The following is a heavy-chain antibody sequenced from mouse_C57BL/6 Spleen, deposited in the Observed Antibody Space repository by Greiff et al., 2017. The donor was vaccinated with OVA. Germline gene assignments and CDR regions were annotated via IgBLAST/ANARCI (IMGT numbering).Heavy chain of an antibody. CDR1: GYTFTSYW. CDR2: IDPSDSYT. Sequence: QVQLQQPGAELVMPGASVTLSCKASGYTFTSYWMHWVKQRPGQGLEWIGEIDPSDSYTNYNQKFKGKSTLTVDKSSSTAYMQLSSLTSEDSAVYYCARGDLLLRSYYFDYWGQGTTLTVSS. J-gene: IGHJ2*01. V-gene: IGHV1-69*01. CDR3: ARGDLLLRSYYFDY. D-gene: IGHD1-1*01.